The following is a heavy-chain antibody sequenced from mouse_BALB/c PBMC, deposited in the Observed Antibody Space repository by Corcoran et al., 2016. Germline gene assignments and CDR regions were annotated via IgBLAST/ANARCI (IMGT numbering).Heavy chain of an antibody. CDR2: INTHSGVP. Sequence: QIQLVQSGPELKKPGETVRISCKASGYTFTTAGMQWVQKMPGKGLKWIGWINTHSGVPKYAEDFKGRFAFSLETSASTAYLQISNLKNEDTATYFCARGHCNSLYYAMDYWGQGTSVTVSS. D-gene: IGHD2-1*01. CDR3: ARGHCNSLYYAMDY. V-gene: IGHV9-4*02. J-gene: IGHJ4*01. CDR1: GYTFTTAG.